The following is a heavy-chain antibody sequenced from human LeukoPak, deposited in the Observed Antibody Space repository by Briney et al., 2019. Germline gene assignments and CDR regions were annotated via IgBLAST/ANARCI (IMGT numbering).Heavy chain of an antibody. J-gene: IGHJ4*02. Sequence: PGGSLRLSCAASGFTFSSYSMNWVRQAPGKGLEWVSSISSSSSYIYYADSVKGRFTISRDNAKNSLYLQMNSLRAEDTAVYYCARDHRYYYGSGRYPDTDYWGQGTLVTVSS. CDR1: GFTFSSYS. CDR2: ISSSSSYI. CDR3: ARDHRYYYGSGRYPDTDY. D-gene: IGHD3-10*01. V-gene: IGHV3-21*03.